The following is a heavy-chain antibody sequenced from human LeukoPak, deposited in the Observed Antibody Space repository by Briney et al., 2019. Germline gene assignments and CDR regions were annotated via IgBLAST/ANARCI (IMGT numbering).Heavy chain of an antibody. J-gene: IGHJ3*01. D-gene: IGHD5-18*01. CDR2: ISYDGSSK. V-gene: IGHV3-30*03. CDR3: ALAGGFSSGYAPV. Sequence: GGSLRLSCAASGFIFSRYGMHWVRQAPGKGLEWVAVISYDGSSKYYADSVKGRFTISRDNSKTTLYLQMNSLRVEDTAVYYCALAGGFSSGYAPVWGQGTMVTVSS. CDR1: GFIFSRYG.